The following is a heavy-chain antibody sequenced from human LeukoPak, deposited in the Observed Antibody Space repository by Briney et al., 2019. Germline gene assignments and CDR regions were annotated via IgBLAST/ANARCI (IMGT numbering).Heavy chain of an antibody. D-gene: IGHD2-2*01. CDR2: ISAYNGNT. CDR3: ARVHCSSTSCYHFDY. J-gene: IGHJ4*02. Sequence: ASVKVSCKASGYTFTSYGISWVRQAPGQGLEWMGWISAYNGNTNYAHKLQGRVTMTTDTSTSTAYMELRSLRSDDTAVYYCARVHCSSTSCYHFDYWGQGTLVTVSS. V-gene: IGHV1-18*01. CDR1: GYTFTSYG.